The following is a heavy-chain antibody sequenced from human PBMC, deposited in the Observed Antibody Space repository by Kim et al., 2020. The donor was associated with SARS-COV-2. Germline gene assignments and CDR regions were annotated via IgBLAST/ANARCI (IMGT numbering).Heavy chain of an antibody. Sequence: SETLSLTCAVYGGSFSGYYWSWIRQPPGKGLEWIGEINHSGSTNYNPSLKSRVTISVDTSKNQFSLKLSSVTAADTAVYYCARAGQLRFLEKHNWFDPWGQGTLVTVSS. CDR3: ARAGQLRFLEKHNWFDP. CDR2: INHSGST. CDR1: GGSFSGYY. D-gene: IGHD3-3*01. V-gene: IGHV4-34*01. J-gene: IGHJ5*02.